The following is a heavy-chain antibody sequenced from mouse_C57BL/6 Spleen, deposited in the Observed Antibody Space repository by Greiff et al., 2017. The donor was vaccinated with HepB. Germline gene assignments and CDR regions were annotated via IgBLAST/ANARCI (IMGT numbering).Heavy chain of an antibody. CDR3: ARNYYDHGGFAY. CDR1: GYAFSSSW. CDR2: IYPGDGDT. D-gene: IGHD2-4*01. V-gene: IGHV1-82*01. Sequence: VKLMESGPELVKPGASVKISCKASGYAFSSSWMNWVKQRPGKGLEWIGRIYPGDGDTNYNGKFKGKATLTADKSSSTAYMQLSSLTSEDSAVYFCARNYYDHGGFAYWGQGTLVTVSA. J-gene: IGHJ3*01.